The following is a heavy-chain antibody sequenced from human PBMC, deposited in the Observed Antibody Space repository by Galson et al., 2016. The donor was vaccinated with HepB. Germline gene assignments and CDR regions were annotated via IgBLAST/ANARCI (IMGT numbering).Heavy chain of an antibody. V-gene: IGHV3-30*03. Sequence: SLRLSCAASGFTFSNYAMNWVRQAPGKGLEWVAMILFDGSYRYYAESVKGRFTISRDNSENTLYLQMASLRADDTAVYYCAPMITGDMDDAFDIWGQGTMVTVSS. CDR3: APMITGDMDDAFDI. CDR1: GFTFSNYA. D-gene: IGHD7-27*01. J-gene: IGHJ3*02. CDR2: ILFDGSYR.